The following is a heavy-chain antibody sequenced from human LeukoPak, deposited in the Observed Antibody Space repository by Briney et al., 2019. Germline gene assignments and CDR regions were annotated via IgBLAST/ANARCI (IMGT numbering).Heavy chain of an antibody. D-gene: IGHD3-3*01. V-gene: IGHV3-7*03. Sequence: SGGSLRLSCVASGFTFGKYWMSWVRQAPGKGLEWVANIKLDGSEKNYVDSGKGRFTISRDNTKNSLYLQMNSLRVEDTAVFYCARDQYDTWSRRGDFDSWGQGTLVIVSS. J-gene: IGHJ4*02. CDR2: IKLDGSEK. CDR1: GFTFGKYW. CDR3: ARDQYDTWSRRGDFDS.